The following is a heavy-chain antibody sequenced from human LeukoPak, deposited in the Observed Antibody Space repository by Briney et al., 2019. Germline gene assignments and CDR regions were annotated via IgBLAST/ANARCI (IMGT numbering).Heavy chain of an antibody. CDR2: ISHSGST. J-gene: IGHJ5*02. Sequence: SETLSLTCTVSGGSISSGGYFWSWVRQHPGKGLEWIGYISHSGSTYCNPSLKSRVTISLDTSKDRFSLRLSSVTAADTAVYYCARDLWFREYNWFDPWGQGTLVTVSS. CDR1: GGSISSGGYF. V-gene: IGHV4-31*03. D-gene: IGHD3-10*01. CDR3: ARDLWFREYNWFDP.